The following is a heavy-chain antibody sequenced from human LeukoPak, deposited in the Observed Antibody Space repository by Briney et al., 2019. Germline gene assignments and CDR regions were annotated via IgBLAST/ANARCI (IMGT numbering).Heavy chain of an antibody. CDR1: GFTFSSYS. J-gene: IGHJ4*02. Sequence: GGSLRLSCAASGFTFSSYSMNWVGQAPGKGLEWVSSISTSSSYIYYAASVKGRFTISRDNAKNSLYLQMNSLRAEDTAVYYCARDRRYSSSCAYYFDYWGQGTLVTVSS. CDR2: ISTSSSYI. CDR3: ARDRRYSSSCAYYFDY. D-gene: IGHD6-13*01. V-gene: IGHV3-21*01.